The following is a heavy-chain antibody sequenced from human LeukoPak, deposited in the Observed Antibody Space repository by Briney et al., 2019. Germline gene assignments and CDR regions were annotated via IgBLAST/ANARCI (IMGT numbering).Heavy chain of an antibody. J-gene: IGHJ5*02. CDR2: IRSKAYGGTT. V-gene: IGHV3-49*04. CDR3: TRTYYYDSSGYYYSYQVLWFDP. CDR1: GFTFGDYA. Sequence: GGSLRLSCTASGFTFGDYAMSWVRQAPGKGLEWVGFIRSKAYGGTTEYAASVKGRFTISRDDSKSIAYLQMNSLKTEDTAVYYCTRTYYYDSSGYYYSYQVLWFDPWGQGTLVTVSS. D-gene: IGHD3-22*01.